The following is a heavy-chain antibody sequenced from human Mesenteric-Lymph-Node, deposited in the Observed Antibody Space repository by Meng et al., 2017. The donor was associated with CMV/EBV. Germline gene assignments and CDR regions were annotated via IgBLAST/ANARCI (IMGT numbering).Heavy chain of an antibody. J-gene: IGHJ4*02. CDR1: GFTFSSYS. Sequence: GESLKISCAASGFTFSSYSMNWVRQAPGKGLEWVSSISSSSSYIYYADSVKGRFTISRDNAKNSLYLQMNSLRAEDTAVYYCARVMMRSIFGVVNTYYFDYWGQGTLVTVSS. CDR3: ARVMMRSIFGVVNTYYFDY. D-gene: IGHD3-3*01. V-gene: IGHV3-21*01. CDR2: ISSSSSYI.